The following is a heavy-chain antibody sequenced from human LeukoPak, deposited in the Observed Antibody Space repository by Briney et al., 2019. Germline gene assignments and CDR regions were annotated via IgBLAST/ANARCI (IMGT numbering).Heavy chain of an antibody. V-gene: IGHV3-7*01. CDR2: IKQDGSEK. CDR1: GFPFNTYS. J-gene: IGHJ4*02. D-gene: IGHD6-13*01. Sequence: GGSLRLSCTASGFPFNTYSMSWVRQAPGKGLEWVANIKQDGSEKDYVDSMKGRFTISRDNAKNSVYLQVNSLRAEDTAVYYCARIGYSSSSFDYWGQGTLVTVSS. CDR3: ARIGYSSSSFDY.